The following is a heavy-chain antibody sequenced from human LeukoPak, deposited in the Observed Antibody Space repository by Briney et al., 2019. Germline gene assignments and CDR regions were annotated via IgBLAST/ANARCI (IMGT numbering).Heavy chain of an antibody. J-gene: IGHJ4*02. CDR1: RDTFSSYT. D-gene: IGHD3-22*01. CDR3: ASCYYDSSGYYLFDY. V-gene: IGHV1-69*02. Sequence: SVKVSCKQSRDTFSSYTISWVRQAPGQGLEWMGRIIPILGIANYAQKFQGGVTITADKSTSTAYMELSSLRSEDTAVYYCASCYYDSSGYYLFDYWGQGTLVTVSS. CDR2: IIPILGIA.